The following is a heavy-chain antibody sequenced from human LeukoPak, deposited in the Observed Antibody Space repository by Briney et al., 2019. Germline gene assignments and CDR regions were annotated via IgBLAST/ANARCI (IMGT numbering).Heavy chain of an antibody. CDR1: GYTFTNYG. Sequence: ASVKVSCKASGYTFTNYGISWVRQAPGQGLEWMGWINTYNGNTNFAQKFQGRVTMITDTSTSTAYMELRSLRSDDTAVYYCARVVLDHYYDSSGYLGTLDYWGQGTLVTVSS. D-gene: IGHD3-22*01. V-gene: IGHV1-18*01. CDR2: INTYNGNT. J-gene: IGHJ4*02. CDR3: ARVVLDHYYDSSGYLGTLDY.